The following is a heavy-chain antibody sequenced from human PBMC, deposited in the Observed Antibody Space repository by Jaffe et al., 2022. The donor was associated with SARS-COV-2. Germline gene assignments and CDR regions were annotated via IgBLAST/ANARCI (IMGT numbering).Heavy chain of an antibody. CDR3: ARDLALVRGSPSGADY. J-gene: IGHJ4*02. Sequence: QVQLVQSGAEVKKPGASVKVSCKASGYTFTSYYMHWVRQAPGQGLEWMGIINPSGGSTTSAQKFQGRVTMTRDTSTSTVYMELSSLKSEDTAVYYCARDLALVRGSPSGADYWGRGTLVTVSS. CDR1: GYTFTSYY. D-gene: IGHD3-10*01. CDR2: INPSGGST. V-gene: IGHV1-46*01.